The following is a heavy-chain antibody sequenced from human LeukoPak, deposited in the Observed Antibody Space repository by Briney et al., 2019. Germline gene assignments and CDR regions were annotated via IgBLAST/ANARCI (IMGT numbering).Heavy chain of an antibody. Sequence: PGGPLRLSCAASGFTFSDYFMSWIRQAPEKGLEWVSYIGPRSDNINYADSVKGRFTVSRDNAKNSVYLQMNSLRAEDTAVYYCARVNPSNSGFYAYWGQGTLVTVSS. CDR3: ARVNPSNSGFYAY. CDR2: IGPRSDNI. V-gene: IGHV3-11*04. J-gene: IGHJ1*01. D-gene: IGHD3-22*01. CDR1: GFTFSDYF.